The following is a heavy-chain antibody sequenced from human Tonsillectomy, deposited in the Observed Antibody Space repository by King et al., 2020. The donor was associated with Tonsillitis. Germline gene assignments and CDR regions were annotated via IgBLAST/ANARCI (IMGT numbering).Heavy chain of an antibody. CDR2: IYYSGST. CDR3: ARTYCGGDCWFDF. V-gene: IGHV4-30-4*01. CDR1: GGSINSDIYY. Sequence: HVQLQESGPGLVKPSQTLSLTCTVSGGSINSDIYYWSWIRQPPGKGLEWIGYIYYSGSTYYNPSLKSRVTISVDTSKNQFSLKLSSVTAADTAVFYCARTYCGGDCWFDFWGQGTRVTVSS. D-gene: IGHD2-21*02. J-gene: IGHJ4*02.